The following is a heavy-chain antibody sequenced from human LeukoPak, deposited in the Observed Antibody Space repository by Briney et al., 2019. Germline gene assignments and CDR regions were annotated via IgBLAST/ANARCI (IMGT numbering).Heavy chain of an antibody. V-gene: IGHV1-2*02. Sequence: ASVKVSCKASGYTFTGYYMHWVRQAPGQGLEWMGWINPNSGGTNYAQKFQGRVTMTRDTSISTAYMELSRLRSDDTAVYYCARGNRYYYDNSGSNNWFDPWGQGTLVTVSS. CDR1: GYTFTGYY. J-gene: IGHJ5*02. CDR3: ARGNRYYYDNSGSNNWFDP. D-gene: IGHD3-22*01. CDR2: INPNSGGT.